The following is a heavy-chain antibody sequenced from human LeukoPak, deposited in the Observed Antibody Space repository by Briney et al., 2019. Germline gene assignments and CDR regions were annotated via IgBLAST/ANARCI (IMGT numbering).Heavy chain of an antibody. CDR3: ARVPSSSWYFRQDGDYFDY. J-gene: IGHJ4*02. D-gene: IGHD6-13*01. CDR2: MNPNSGNT. Sequence: ASVKVSCKASGYTFTSYYMHWVRQATGQGLEWMGWMNPNSGNTGYAQKFQGRVTITRNTSISTAYMELTSLRSEDTAVYYCARVPSSSWYFRQDGDYFDYWGQGTLVTVSS. V-gene: IGHV1-8*03. CDR1: GYTFTSYY.